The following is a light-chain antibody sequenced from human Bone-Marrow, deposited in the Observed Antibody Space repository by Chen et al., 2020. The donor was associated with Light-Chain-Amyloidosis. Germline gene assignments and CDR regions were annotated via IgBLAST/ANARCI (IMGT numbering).Light chain of an antibody. CDR3: QSADSSGTYEVI. CDR1: DLPTEY. V-gene: IGLV3-25*03. Sequence: SYDLTQPPSVPVSPGQTARITCSGDDLPTEYAYWYQQKPGQAPVLVIHRDTERPSGISERFSGSSSGTTATLTISGVQAEDEADYHCQSADSSGTYEVIFGGGTKLTVL. J-gene: IGLJ2*01. CDR2: RDT.